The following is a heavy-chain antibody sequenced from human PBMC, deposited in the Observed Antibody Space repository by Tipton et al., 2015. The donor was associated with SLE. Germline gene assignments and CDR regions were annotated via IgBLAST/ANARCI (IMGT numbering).Heavy chain of an antibody. J-gene: IGHJ4*02. CDR2: INHSGST. D-gene: IGHD3-10*01. Sequence: TLSLTCAVYGGSFSGYYWSWIRQPPGKGLEWIGEINHSGSTNYNPSLKSRVTISVDTSKNQFSLKLSSVTAADTAVYYCARRALTSGGFDYRGQGTLVTVSS. CDR1: GGSFSGYY. V-gene: IGHV4-34*01. CDR3: ARRALTSGGFDY.